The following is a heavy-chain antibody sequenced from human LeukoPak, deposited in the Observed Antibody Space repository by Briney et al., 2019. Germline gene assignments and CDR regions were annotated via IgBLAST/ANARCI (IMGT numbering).Heavy chain of an antibody. CDR1: GGTFSSYA. Sequence: SVKVSCMASGGTFSSYAISWVRQAPGQGLEWMGGIIPIFGTANYAQKFQGRVTITADESTSTAYMELSSLRSEDTAVYYCARTITIFGVVTPYYMDVWGKGTTVTVSS. CDR2: IIPIFGTA. J-gene: IGHJ6*03. D-gene: IGHD3-3*01. V-gene: IGHV1-69*01. CDR3: ARTITIFGVVTPYYMDV.